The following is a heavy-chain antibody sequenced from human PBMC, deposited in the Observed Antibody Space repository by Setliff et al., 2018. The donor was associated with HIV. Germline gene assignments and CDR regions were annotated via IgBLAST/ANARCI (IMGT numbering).Heavy chain of an antibody. Sequence: SETLSLTCTVSGGSISISDWSWIRQPPGKGLEWIGCIYTSGNTNYDPSLKSRVTISVDTSKNQFSLKLASVTAADTAVHFCARRSDWFDPWGQGTLVTVSS. V-gene: IGHV4-4*09. CDR2: IYTSGNT. J-gene: IGHJ5*02. CDR1: GGSISISD. CDR3: ARRSDWFDP.